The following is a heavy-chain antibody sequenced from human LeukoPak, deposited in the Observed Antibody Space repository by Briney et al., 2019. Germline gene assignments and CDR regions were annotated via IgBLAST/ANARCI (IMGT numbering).Heavy chain of an antibody. Sequence: PGGSLRLSCAASGFTVSSNYMSWVRQAPGKGLEWVSVSYSGGSSYYADSVKGRFTISRDNSKNTLYLQMNSLRAEDTAIYYCAKLSDGSGLPYYFDSWGQGTLVTVSS. CDR3: AKLSDGSGLPYYFDS. J-gene: IGHJ4*02. D-gene: IGHD3-10*01. CDR1: GFTVSSNY. V-gene: IGHV3-53*01. CDR2: SYSGGSS.